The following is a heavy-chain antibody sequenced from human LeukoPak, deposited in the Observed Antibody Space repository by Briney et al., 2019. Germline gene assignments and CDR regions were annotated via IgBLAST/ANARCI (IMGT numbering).Heavy chain of an antibody. CDR3: ARSYGSDRYYFDY. D-gene: IGHD3-10*01. Sequence: SETLSLTCTVSGGSISSSSYYWGWIRQPPGKGLEWIGSIYYSGSTYYNPSLKSRVTISVDTSKNQFSLKLSSVTAADTAVYYCARSYGSDRYYFDYWGQGTLVTVSS. CDR2: IYYSGST. CDR1: GGSISSSSYY. V-gene: IGHV4-39*01. J-gene: IGHJ4*02.